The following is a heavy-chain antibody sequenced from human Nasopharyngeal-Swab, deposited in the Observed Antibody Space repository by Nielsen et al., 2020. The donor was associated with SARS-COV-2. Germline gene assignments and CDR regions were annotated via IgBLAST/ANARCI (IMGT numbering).Heavy chain of an antibody. CDR3: ARDLSLRDYSNYYGMDV. Sequence: GGSLRLSCAASGFTFSSYSMNWVRQAPGKGLEWVSSISSSSSYIYYADSVKGRFTISRDNAKNSLYLQMNSLRAEDTAVYYCARDLSLRDYSNYYGMDVWGQGTTVTVSS. D-gene: IGHD4-11*01. V-gene: IGHV3-21*01. CDR1: GFTFSSYS. CDR2: ISSSSSYI. J-gene: IGHJ6*02.